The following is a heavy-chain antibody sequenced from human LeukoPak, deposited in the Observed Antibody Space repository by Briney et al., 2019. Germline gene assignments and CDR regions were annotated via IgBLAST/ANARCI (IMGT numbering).Heavy chain of an antibody. CDR2: IYYSGST. CDR1: GGSISSSSYY. J-gene: IGHJ4*02. D-gene: IGHD6-19*01. V-gene: IGHV4-39*07. Sequence: KPSETLSLTCTVSGGSISSSSYYWGWIRQPPGKGLEWIGSIYYSGSTYYNPSLKSRVTISVDTSKNQFSLKLSSVTAADTAVYYCARDRRYSSGLDYWGQGTLVTVSS. CDR3: ARDRRYSSGLDY.